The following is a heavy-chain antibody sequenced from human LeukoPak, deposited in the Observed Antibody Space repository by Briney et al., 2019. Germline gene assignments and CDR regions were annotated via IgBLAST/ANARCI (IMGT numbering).Heavy chain of an antibody. CDR3: ARDLEAAAGTNY. Sequence: ASVKVSCKASGYTFTDYAMNWVRQAPGQGLEWMGIINPSGGSTSYAQKFQGRVTMTRDTSTSTVYMELSSLRSEDTAVYYCARDLEAAAGTNYWGQGTLVTVSS. CDR1: GYTFTDYA. J-gene: IGHJ4*02. D-gene: IGHD6-13*01. V-gene: IGHV1-46*01. CDR2: INPSGGST.